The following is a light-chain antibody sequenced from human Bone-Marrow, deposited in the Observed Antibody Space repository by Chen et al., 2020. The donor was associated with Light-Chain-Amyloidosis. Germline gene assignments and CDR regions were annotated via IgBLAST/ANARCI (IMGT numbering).Light chain of an antibody. Sequence: SYVLTQPSSVSVVPGQTATIACGGNNIGSTSVKWYQQTPGQAPLLVVYEDSDRPSGIPERLSGSHSGITATLTSSRVEAGDEADYYCQVWDRSSDRPVFGGGTKLTVL. V-gene: IGLV3-21*02. CDR3: QVWDRSSDRPV. J-gene: IGLJ3*02. CDR1: NIGSTS. CDR2: EDS.